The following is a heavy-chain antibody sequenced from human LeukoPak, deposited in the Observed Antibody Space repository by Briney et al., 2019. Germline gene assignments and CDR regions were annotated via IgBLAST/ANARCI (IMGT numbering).Heavy chain of an antibody. CDR2: ISDSGGST. Sequence: GGSLRLSCAASGFTFSTYAMNWVRQAAGKGLEWVSGISDSGGSTYYADSVKGRFTISRDNSKNTLYLLMNSLRAADTAVYYCAKDLTIAAIAKDLSISAAGIDAFDIWGQGTMVTVSS. CDR3: AKDLTIAAIAKDLSISAAGIDAFDI. V-gene: IGHV3-23*01. D-gene: IGHD6-13*01. CDR1: GFTFSTYA. J-gene: IGHJ3*02.